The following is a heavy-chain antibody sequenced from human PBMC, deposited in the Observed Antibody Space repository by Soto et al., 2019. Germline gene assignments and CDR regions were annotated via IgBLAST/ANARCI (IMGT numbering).Heavy chain of an antibody. CDR3: ARADYEILTGSYAMDV. CDR2: VSTNGAT. V-gene: IGHV4-4*07. J-gene: IGHJ6*02. Sequence: SETLSLTCTVSDDFISSYYWNWIRQPAGKGLEWIGRVSTNGATNYNPSLESRVTMSVDTSKNQFSLKLTSVTAADTAVYFCARADYEILTGSYAMDVWGQGTTVTVSS. CDR1: DDFISSYY. D-gene: IGHD3-9*01.